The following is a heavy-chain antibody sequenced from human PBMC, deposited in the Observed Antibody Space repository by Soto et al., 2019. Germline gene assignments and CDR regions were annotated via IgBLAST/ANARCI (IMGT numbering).Heavy chain of an antibody. CDR1: GFTFTSSA. CDR2: IVVGSGNT. Sequence: GASVKVSCKASGFTFTSSAVQWVRQARGQRLEWIGWIVVGSGNTNYAQKFQERVTITRDMSTGTAYMELSSLRSEDTAVYYCACDFWSGLSPRRSVDYYYGMDVWGQGTTVTVSS. CDR3: ACDFWSGLSPRRSVDYYYGMDV. D-gene: IGHD3-3*01. V-gene: IGHV1-58*01. J-gene: IGHJ6*02.